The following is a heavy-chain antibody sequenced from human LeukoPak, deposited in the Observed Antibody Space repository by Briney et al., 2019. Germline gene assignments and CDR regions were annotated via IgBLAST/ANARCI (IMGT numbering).Heavy chain of an antibody. J-gene: IGHJ3*01. CDR2: INQDGSEK. Sequence: GGSLRLSCATSEFTFSRYSMYWVRQAPGKGLECVANINQDGSEKYYVDSVKGRFTISRDSAKNSLYLQMNSLRAEDTAVYYCAGRSSGLWGQGTMVTVSS. D-gene: IGHD3-22*01. CDR3: AGRSSGL. CDR1: EFTFSRYS. V-gene: IGHV3-7*01.